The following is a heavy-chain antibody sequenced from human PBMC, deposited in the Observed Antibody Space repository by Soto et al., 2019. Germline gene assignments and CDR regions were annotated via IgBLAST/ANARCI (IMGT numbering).Heavy chain of an antibody. J-gene: IGHJ3*02. CDR2: ISAYNGNT. CDR1: GYTFTSYG. V-gene: IGHV1-18*01. Sequence: QVQLVQSGAEVKKPGASVKVSCKASGYTFTSYGISWVRQAPGQGLEWMGWISAYNGNTNYAQKLQGRVTMTTDTSTSTAYMELRSLRSDDTSVYYCARDSVEYSSGWVERPDDAFDIWGQGTMVTVSS. D-gene: IGHD6-19*01. CDR3: ARDSVEYSSGWVERPDDAFDI.